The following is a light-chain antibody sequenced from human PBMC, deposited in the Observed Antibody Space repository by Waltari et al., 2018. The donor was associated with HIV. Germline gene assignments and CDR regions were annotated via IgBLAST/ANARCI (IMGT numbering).Light chain of an antibody. V-gene: IGLV2-23*02. CDR3: CSYMGTGVV. CDR1: RSDIGAYNP. J-gene: IGLJ2*01. Sequence: QSAPTQPASVSGSPGPSTTISCTGTRSDIGAYNPVSWYQEHPGKAPKLMIFEVTKRPSGVSDRVSVSRAGNTASLTIAGLQAEDEGDYYCCSYMGTGVVVGGGTKLTVL. CDR2: EVT.